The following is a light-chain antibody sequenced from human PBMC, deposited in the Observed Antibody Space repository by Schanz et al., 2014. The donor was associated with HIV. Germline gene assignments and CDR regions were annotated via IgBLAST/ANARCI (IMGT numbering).Light chain of an antibody. J-gene: IGKJ3*01. CDR2: DAA. CDR3: QQYDNLPFT. Sequence: DIQMTQSPSSLSASVGDRVTITCRASQSISSYLNWYQQKPGKAPKLLISDAANLETGVPSRFSGSGSGTQFSFTISSLQPEDFATYYCQQYDNLPFTFGPGTKVDIK. V-gene: IGKV1-33*01. CDR1: QSISSY.